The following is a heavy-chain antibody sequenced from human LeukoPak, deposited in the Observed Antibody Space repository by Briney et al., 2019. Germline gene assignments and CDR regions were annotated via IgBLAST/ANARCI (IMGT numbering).Heavy chain of an antibody. D-gene: IGHD6-19*01. Sequence: ERSLRLSCAASGFTFSSYAMHWVRQAPGKGLEWVAVLSYDGSNEYYADSVKGRFIISRDNSKNTLYLQMNSLRAEDTAVYYCASIAVAGDFDYWGQGTLVTVSS. CDR2: LSYDGSNE. CDR3: ASIAVAGDFDY. J-gene: IGHJ4*02. CDR1: GFTFSSYA. V-gene: IGHV3-30*04.